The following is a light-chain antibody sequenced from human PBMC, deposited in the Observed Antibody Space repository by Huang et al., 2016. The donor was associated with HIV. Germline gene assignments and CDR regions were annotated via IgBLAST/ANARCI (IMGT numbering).Light chain of an antibody. CDR1: PGLCNF. Sequence: DIPMTQSPFSLSASLGDRVTITCRASPGLCNFLAWYQFKPGKLPKLLIDGASNLYPGVPSRFSGSESGTDFTLTISSLQPEDVATYYCQQSYNTPRTFGPGIKVEIK. V-gene: IGKV1-27*01. CDR3: QQSYNTPRT. CDR2: GAS. J-gene: IGKJ1*01.